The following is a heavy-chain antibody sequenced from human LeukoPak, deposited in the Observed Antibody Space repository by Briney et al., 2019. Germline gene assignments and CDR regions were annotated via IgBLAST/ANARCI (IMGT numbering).Heavy chain of an antibody. Sequence: PGGSLRLSCAASGFTFSSYGMHWVRQAPGKGLEWVAVISYDGSNKYYADSVKGRFTISRDNSKNTLYLQMNSLRAEDTAVYYCAKDIEGDITVIVGVPDYWGQGTLVTVSS. V-gene: IGHV3-30*18. J-gene: IGHJ4*02. CDR1: GFTFSSYG. CDR3: AKDIEGDITVIVGVPDY. D-gene: IGHD3-22*01. CDR2: ISYDGSNK.